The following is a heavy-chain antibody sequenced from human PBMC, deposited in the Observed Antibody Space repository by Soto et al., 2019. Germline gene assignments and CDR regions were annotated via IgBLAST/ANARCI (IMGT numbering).Heavy chain of an antibody. CDR2: IRGNGDRT. J-gene: IGHJ4*02. D-gene: IGHD2-21*02. Sequence: EEQLLESGGALVVPGGSLRLSCAASGFAFSNYAMTWVRQAPGKGLEWVSSIRGNGDRTYYAESVKGRFTISXXXXKSTLFLQMNSLRADDTAVYFCARAEVTAVFGFWGQGTLVTVSS. CDR3: ARAEVTAVFGF. CDR1: GFAFSNYA. V-gene: IGHV3-23*01.